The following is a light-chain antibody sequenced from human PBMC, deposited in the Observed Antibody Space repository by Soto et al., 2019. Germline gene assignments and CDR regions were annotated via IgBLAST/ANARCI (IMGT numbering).Light chain of an antibody. J-gene: IGKJ1*01. Sequence: IQLTQSPSSLSASVGDRVTITCRASQDIAIYLAWYQQKPGEAPKLLIYAASTLYGGVPSRFSGSGSGTEFTLTINNLQPDDFAIYYCRQYDSESTFGQGTTVDIK. CDR2: AAS. CDR3: RQYDSEST. CDR1: QDIAIY. V-gene: IGKV1-9*01.